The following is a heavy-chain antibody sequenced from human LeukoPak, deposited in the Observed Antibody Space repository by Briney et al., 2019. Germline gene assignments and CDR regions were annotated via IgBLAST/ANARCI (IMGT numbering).Heavy chain of an antibody. CDR1: GYSFTGYC. CDR2: INPNSGDT. V-gene: IGHV1-2*02. J-gene: IGHJ4*02. D-gene: IGHD5-18*01. CDR3: ARASGTWIQREGFDY. Sequence: ASVKVSCKASGYSFTGYCMHWVRQAPGQGLEWMGWINPNSGDTKYAQKFQGRVTMTRDTSISTAYMELSRLRSDDTAVYYCARASGTWIQREGFDYWGQGTLVTVSS.